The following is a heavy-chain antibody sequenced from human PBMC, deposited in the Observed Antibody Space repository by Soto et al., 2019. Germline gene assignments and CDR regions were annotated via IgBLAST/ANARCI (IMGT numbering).Heavy chain of an antibody. CDR2: IYYSGST. Sequence: SETLSLTCTVSGGSISSGDYYWSWIRQPPGKGLEWIGYIYYSGSTYYNPSLKSRVTISVDTSKNQFSLKLSSVAAADTAVYYCATLRFLEWLPTFYYGMDVWGQGTTVTVSS. V-gene: IGHV4-30-4*01. D-gene: IGHD3-3*01. CDR3: ATLRFLEWLPTFYYGMDV. J-gene: IGHJ6*02. CDR1: GGSISSGDYY.